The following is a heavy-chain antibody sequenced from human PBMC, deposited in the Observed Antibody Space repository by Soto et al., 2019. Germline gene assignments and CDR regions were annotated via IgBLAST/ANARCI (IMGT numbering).Heavy chain of an antibody. CDR3: TRRARIGKQLWLPFDS. Sequence: QVQLVQSGAEVKKPGASVMVSCKASGYTLRDYDINWVRQASGQGLEWMGWMNPNSGNTAYAQKFQGRVTMTGDTTTNTAYMELSSLTSADTAVYYCTRRARIGKQLWLPFDSWAQGTLVTVSS. V-gene: IGHV1-8*01. J-gene: IGHJ4*02. CDR1: GYTLRDYD. D-gene: IGHD3-22*01. CDR2: MNPNSGNT.